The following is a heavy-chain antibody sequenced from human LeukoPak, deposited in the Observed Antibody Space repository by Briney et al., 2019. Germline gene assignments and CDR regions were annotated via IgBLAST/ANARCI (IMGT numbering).Heavy chain of an antibody. CDR2: IYHSGST. J-gene: IGHJ4*02. CDR3: ARGIVGARDFDY. Sequence: PSETLSLTCTVSGGSISSGGYYWSWIRQPPGKGLEWIGYIYHSGSTYYNPSLKSRVTISVDTSKNQFSLKLSSVTAADTAVYYCARGIVGARDFDYWGQGTLVTVSS. V-gene: IGHV4-30-2*01. D-gene: IGHD1-26*01. CDR1: GGSISSGGYY.